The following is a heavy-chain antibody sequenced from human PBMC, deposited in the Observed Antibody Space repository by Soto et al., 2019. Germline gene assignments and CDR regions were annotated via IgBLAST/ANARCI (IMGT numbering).Heavy chain of an antibody. CDR2: IFYSGTT. CDR1: GGSISTSSCY. CDR3: ARNAILWVPAAIGP. J-gene: IGHJ5*02. Sequence: KPSETLSLTCTVSGGSISTSSCYWGWIRQPPGKGLEWIGSIFYSGTTYYNPSLKSRVTISVDTSKNQFSLKLSSVTVGDTAIYYCARNAILWVPAAIGPWGQGALVTVSS. D-gene: IGHD2-2*01. V-gene: IGHV4-39*01.